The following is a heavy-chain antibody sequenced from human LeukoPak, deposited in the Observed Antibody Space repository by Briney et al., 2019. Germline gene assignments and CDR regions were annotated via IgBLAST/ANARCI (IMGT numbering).Heavy chain of an antibody. V-gene: IGHV4-39*01. CDR3: ARQWYYYYMDV. J-gene: IGHJ6*03. Sequence: SETLSLTCTVSGGSISSSSYYWGWIRQPPGKGLEWIGEIDHSGSTNYNPSLKSRVTISVDTSKNQFSLKLSSVTAADTAAYYCARQWYYYYMDVWGKGTTVTISS. CDR2: IDHSGST. CDR1: GGSISSSSYY.